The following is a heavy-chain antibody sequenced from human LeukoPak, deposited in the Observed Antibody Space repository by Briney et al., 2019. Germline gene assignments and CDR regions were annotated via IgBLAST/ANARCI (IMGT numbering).Heavy chain of an antibody. CDR1: GYSFTSYW. Sequence: GESLKISCKGSGYSFTSYWIGWVRQMPGKGLVWMGIIYPGDSHTRYSPFFQGQVTISADKSISTAYLQWSSLKASDTAVYYLARHGPSSGSFPSRNWFDPWGQGTLVTVSS. J-gene: IGHJ5*02. D-gene: IGHD1-26*01. V-gene: IGHV5-51*01. CDR3: ARHGPSSGSFPSRNWFDP. CDR2: IYPGDSHT.